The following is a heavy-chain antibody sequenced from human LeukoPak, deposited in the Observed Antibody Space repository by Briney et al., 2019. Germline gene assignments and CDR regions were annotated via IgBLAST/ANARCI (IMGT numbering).Heavy chain of an antibody. CDR3: ARKYCSSTSCYGLDY. J-gene: IGHJ4*02. V-gene: IGHV1-18*01. Sequence: ASVKVSCKASGYTFTSYGISWVRQAPGQGLEWMGWISAYNGNTNYAQKLQGRVTMTTDTSTSTAYMELRSLRSDDTAVYYCARKYCSSTSCYGLDYWGQGTLVTVSS. CDR2: ISAYNGNT. D-gene: IGHD2-2*01. CDR1: GYTFTSYG.